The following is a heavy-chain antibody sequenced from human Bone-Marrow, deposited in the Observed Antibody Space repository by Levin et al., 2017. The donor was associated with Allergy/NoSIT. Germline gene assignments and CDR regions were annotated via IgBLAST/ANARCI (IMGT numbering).Heavy chain of an antibody. J-gene: IGHJ5*01. V-gene: IGHV1-18*01. CDR2: ISPYNGNT. D-gene: IGHD3-3*01. Sequence: PAASVKVSCKASGYIFTTYGISWVRQAPGQGLEWMGWISPYNGNTNYAQKFQGRVIMTTDTSTTTAYMELRSLRSDDTAVYYCARWARITIFSMVIGVDNNWFDPWGQGTLVTVSS. CDR3: ARWARITIFSMVIGVDNNWFDP. CDR1: GYIFTTYG.